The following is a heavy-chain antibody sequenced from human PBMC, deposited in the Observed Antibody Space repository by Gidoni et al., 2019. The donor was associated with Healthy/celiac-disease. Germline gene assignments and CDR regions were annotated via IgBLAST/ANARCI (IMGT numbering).Heavy chain of an antibody. J-gene: IGHJ3*02. CDR1: GFTFSDYY. CDR3: ASSIAVAGTRDAFDI. CDR2: ISSSSSYT. Sequence: QVQLVESGGGLVKPGGSLRLSCAASGFTFSDYYMSWIRQAPGKGLEWVSYISSSSSYTNDADSVKGRFTISRDNAKNSLYLQMNSLRAEDTAVYYCASSIAVAGTRDAFDIWGQGTMVTVSS. V-gene: IGHV3-11*06. D-gene: IGHD6-19*01.